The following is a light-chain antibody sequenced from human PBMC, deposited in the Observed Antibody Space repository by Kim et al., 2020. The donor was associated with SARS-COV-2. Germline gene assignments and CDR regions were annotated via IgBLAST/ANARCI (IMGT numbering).Light chain of an antibody. CDR2: DAS. CDR3: QQYDNLPRYT. CDR1: QDISNY. J-gene: IGKJ2*01. Sequence: DIQMTQSPSSLSASVEDRVTITCQASQDISNYLNWYQQKPGKAPKLLIYDASNLETGVPSRFSGSGSGTDFTFTISSLQPEDIATYYCQQYDNLPRYTFGQGTKLEI. V-gene: IGKV1-33*01.